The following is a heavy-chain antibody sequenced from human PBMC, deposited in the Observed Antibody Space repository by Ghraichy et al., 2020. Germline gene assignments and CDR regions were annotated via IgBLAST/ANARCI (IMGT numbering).Heavy chain of an antibody. Sequence: GGSLRLSCAASGFTFSSYAMSWVRQAPGKGLEWVSSISSSGGNTNYADSVKGRFTISRDNSKNTLYLQMNSLRAEDTAVYYCAKGMASSGWARFDFWGQGTLGTGSP. CDR1: GFTFSSYA. CDR2: ISSSGGNT. D-gene: IGHD6-19*01. J-gene: IGHJ4*02. V-gene: IGHV3-23*01. CDR3: AKGMASSGWARFDF.